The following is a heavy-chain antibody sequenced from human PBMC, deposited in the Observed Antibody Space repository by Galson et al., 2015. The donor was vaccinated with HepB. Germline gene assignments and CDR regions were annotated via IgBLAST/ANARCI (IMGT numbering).Heavy chain of an antibody. J-gene: IGHJ6*03. Sequence: CKASGGTFSSYAISWVRQAPGQGLEWMGGIIPIFGTANYAQKFQGRVTITADESTSTAYMELSSLRSEDTAVYYCARGQLVPEGYYYYYMDVWGKGTTVTVSS. V-gene: IGHV1-69*01. CDR3: ARGQLVPEGYYYYYMDV. CDR2: IIPIFGTA. D-gene: IGHD6-13*01. CDR1: GGTFSSYA.